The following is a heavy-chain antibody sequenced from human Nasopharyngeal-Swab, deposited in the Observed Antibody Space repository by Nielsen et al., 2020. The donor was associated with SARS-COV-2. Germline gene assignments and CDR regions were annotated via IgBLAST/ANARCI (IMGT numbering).Heavy chain of an antibody. CDR3: ASHPAGGGGGDY. V-gene: IGHV4-39*07. Sequence: WIRQPPGKGLEWIGSIYYSGSTYYNPSLKSRVTISVDTSKNQFSLKLSPVTAADTAVYYCASHPAGGGGGDYWGQGTLVTVSS. D-gene: IGHD2-21*01. CDR2: IYYSGST. J-gene: IGHJ4*02.